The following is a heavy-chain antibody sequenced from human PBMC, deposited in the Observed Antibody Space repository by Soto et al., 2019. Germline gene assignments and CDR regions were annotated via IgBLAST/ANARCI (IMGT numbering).Heavy chain of an antibody. D-gene: IGHD6-19*01. J-gene: IGHJ4*02. V-gene: IGHV1-69*08. CDR3: ARDEKKLAGWYYLDH. CDR1: GGTFSKHT. Sequence: QVQLEQSGAEVKKPGSSVKVSCKASGGTFSKHTISWVRQAPGQGLEWMGRISPIVGTASYAQKFQGRVASSSDESTGTVYMELMRLRSEDTAMYYCARDEKKLAGWYYLDHWGQGTLVTVSS. CDR2: ISPIVGTA.